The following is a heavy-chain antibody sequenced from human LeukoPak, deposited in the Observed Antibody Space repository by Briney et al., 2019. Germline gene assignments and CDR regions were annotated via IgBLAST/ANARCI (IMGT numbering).Heavy chain of an antibody. CDR3: ARVWGDSSGYYYSDY. CDR2: IYYSGST. J-gene: IGHJ4*02. V-gene: IGHV4-59*01. CDR1: GGSISNYY. D-gene: IGHD3-22*01. Sequence: SETLSLTCTVSGGSISNYYWSWIRQPPGKGLEWIGYIYYSGSTNYNTSLKSRVTISVDTSKNQFSLKLSSVTAADTAVYYCARVWGDSSGYYYSDYWGQGTLVTVSS.